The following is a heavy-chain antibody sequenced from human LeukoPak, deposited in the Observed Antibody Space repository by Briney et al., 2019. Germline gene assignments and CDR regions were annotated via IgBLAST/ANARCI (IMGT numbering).Heavy chain of an antibody. V-gene: IGHV3-21*01. J-gene: IGHJ6*03. D-gene: IGHD1-26*01. CDR1: GFTFDDYG. CDR3: ARDPYSGNYGDYYYYMDV. Sequence: PGGSLRLSCAASGFTFDDYGMNWVRQAPGKGLEWVSSITSSSTYIYYADSVKGRFTISRDNARNSLYLQMNSLRVEDTAVYYCARDPYSGNYGDYYYYMDVWGKGTTVTISS. CDR2: ITSSSTYI.